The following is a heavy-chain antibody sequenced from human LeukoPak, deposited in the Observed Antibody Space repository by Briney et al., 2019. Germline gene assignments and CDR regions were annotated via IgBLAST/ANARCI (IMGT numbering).Heavy chain of an antibody. Sequence: GGSLRLSCAASGFTFSSYSMNWVRQAPGKGLEWVSYISSSSSTIYYADSVKGRFTISRDNAKNSLYLQMNSLRAEDTAVYYCAREGWELLGDAFDIWGQGTMVTVSS. J-gene: IGHJ3*02. D-gene: IGHD1-26*01. CDR2: ISSSSSTI. V-gene: IGHV3-48*01. CDR3: AREGWELLGDAFDI. CDR1: GFTFSSYS.